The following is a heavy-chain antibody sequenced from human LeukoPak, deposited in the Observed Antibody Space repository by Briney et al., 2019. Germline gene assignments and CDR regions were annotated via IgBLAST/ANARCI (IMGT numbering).Heavy chain of an antibody. CDR1: GFTFSSYW. V-gene: IGHV3-74*01. CDR3: ARLSYDSSGYIQPFDC. Sequence: GGTLRLSCAASGFTFSSYWMYWVRQAPGKGLVWVSRINSDESSTSYADSVKGRFTISRDNAKNTLYLQMNSLRVEDTAVYYCARLSYDSSGYIQPFDCWGQGTLVTVSS. D-gene: IGHD3-22*01. CDR2: INSDESST. J-gene: IGHJ4*02.